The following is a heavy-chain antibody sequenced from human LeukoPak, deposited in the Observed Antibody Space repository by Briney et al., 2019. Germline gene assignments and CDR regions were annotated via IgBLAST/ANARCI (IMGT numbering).Heavy chain of an antibody. Sequence: GGSLRLSCAASGFTFSSYAMSWVRQAPGKGLEWVSAISGSGGSTYYADSVKGRFTISRDNSKNTLYLQMNSLRAEDTAVYYCAKDLPGDPLSYYYMDVWGKGTTVTVSS. D-gene: IGHD7-27*01. CDR2: ISGSGGST. V-gene: IGHV3-23*01. CDR1: GFTFSSYA. J-gene: IGHJ6*03. CDR3: AKDLPGDPLSYYYMDV.